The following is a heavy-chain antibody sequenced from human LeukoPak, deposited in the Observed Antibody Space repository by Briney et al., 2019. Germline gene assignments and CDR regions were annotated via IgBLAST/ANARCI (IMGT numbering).Heavy chain of an antibody. J-gene: IGHJ4*02. Sequence: SEALSHTCAVYGGFFSGYYSSWIRQPPGKGLEWIGEINHSGSTNYNPSLKSRVTISVDTSKNQFSLKLSSVTAADTAVYYCARYPGKQQLGPYWGQGTLVTVSS. CDR3: ARYPGKQQLGPY. CDR1: GGFFSGYY. CDR2: INHSGST. D-gene: IGHD6-13*01. V-gene: IGHV4-34*01.